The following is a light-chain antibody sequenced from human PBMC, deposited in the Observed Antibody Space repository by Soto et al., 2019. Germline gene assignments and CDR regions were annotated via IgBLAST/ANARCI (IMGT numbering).Light chain of an antibody. V-gene: IGKV3-11*01. Sequence: EIVLTQSPGTMSLSPGDRATLSCRASQSVSSNLAWHQQKPGQAPRLLIYDASNRATGIPARFSGSGSGTDFTLTISSLEPEDFAVYYCQQRSNWLWTFGQGTKVDIK. CDR1: QSVSSN. J-gene: IGKJ1*01. CDR3: QQRSNWLWT. CDR2: DAS.